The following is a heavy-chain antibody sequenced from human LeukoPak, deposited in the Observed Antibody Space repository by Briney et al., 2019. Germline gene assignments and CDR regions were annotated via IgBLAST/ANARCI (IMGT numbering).Heavy chain of an antibody. CDR2: IYYSGST. J-gene: IGHJ4*02. Sequence: SKTLSLTCTVSGGSISSYYWSWIRQPPGKGLEWIGYIYYSGSTNYNPSLKSRVTISVDTSKNQFSLKLSSVTAADTAVYYCARVLPGVGPYYFDYWGQGTLVTVSS. CDR3: ARVLPGVGPYYFDY. V-gene: IGHV4-59*01. CDR1: GGSISSYY. D-gene: IGHD1-26*01.